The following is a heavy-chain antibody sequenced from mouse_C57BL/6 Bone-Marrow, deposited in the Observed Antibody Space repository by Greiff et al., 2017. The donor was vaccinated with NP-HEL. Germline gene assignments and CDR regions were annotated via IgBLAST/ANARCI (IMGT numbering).Heavy chain of an antibody. D-gene: IGHD1-1*02. Sequence: VQLQQSGAELARPGASVKLSCKASGYTFTSYGISWVKQRTGQGLEWIGEIYPRSGNTYYNEKLKGKATLTADKSSSTAYMELRSLTSEDSSVYFCANGGRNYFDYWGQGTTLTVSS. CDR1: GYTFTSYG. CDR3: ANGGRNYFDY. CDR2: IYPRSGNT. V-gene: IGHV1-81*01. J-gene: IGHJ2*01.